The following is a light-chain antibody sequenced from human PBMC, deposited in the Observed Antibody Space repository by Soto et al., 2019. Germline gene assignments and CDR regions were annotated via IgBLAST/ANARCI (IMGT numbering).Light chain of an antibody. CDR3: QSYDSSLSGSRV. CDR1: SSNIGAGYD. J-gene: IGLJ1*01. CDR2: HNS. Sequence: HSVLPQPPSVSGAPGRRVTLSCTGSSSNIGAGYDVHWYQQLPGTAPKLLIYHNSNRPSGVPDRFSGSKSGTSASLAITGLQAEDEADYYCQSYDSSLSGSRVFGTGT. V-gene: IGLV1-40*01.